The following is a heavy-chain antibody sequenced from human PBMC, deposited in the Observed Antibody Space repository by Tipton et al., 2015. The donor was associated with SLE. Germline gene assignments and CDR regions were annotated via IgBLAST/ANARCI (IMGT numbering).Heavy chain of an antibody. J-gene: IGHJ4*02. CDR3: ARWADYGDYAGY. D-gene: IGHD4-17*01. Sequence: SLRLSCAASGFTFSSYWMHWVRQAAGKGLVWVSRINSDGSSKSYADSVKGRFTISRDNAKNMLYLQMNSLRAEDTAVYYCARWADYGDYAGYWGQGTLVTVSS. CDR2: INSDGSSK. V-gene: IGHV3-74*01. CDR1: GFTFSSYW.